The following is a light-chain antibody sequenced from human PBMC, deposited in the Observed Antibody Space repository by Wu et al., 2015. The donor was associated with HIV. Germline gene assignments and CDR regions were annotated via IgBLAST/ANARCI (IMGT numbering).Light chain of an antibody. CDR2: GAS. V-gene: IGKV3-15*01. CDR1: QSVDSN. CDR3: QQYNSWPPYI. J-gene: IGKJ2*01. Sequence: EIVMTQSPATLSVSPGDRATLSCRASQSVDSNLAWYQHKPGQAPRLLIYGASTRATGIPNRFSGSGSGTEFILTITSMQSEDVAVYYCQQYNSWPPYIFGQGTKVEI.